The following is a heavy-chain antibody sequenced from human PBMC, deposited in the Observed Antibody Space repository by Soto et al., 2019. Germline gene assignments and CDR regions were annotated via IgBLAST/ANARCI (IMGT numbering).Heavy chain of an antibody. CDR3: APVYRSSPGGFAP. CDR1: GGSISSSSYY. J-gene: IGHJ5*02. V-gene: IGHV4-39*01. D-gene: IGHD6-13*01. CDR2: IYYSGST. Sequence: SETLSLTCTVSGGSISSSSYYWGWIRQPPGKGLEWIGSIYYSGSTYYNPSLKSRVTISVDTSKNQFSLKLSSVTAADTAGYYCAPVYRSSPGGFAPGGQEPLATVSS.